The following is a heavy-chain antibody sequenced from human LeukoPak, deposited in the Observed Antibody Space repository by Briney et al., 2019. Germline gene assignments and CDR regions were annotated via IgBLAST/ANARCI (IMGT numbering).Heavy chain of an antibody. Sequence: SETLSLTCGVSGGSVINTNWWTWVRQPPGKGLEWIGEVHLDGRTNYNPSLESRLTMSVDVSENQVSLKLTSATAADTAVYYCAREGGFYRPLDYSGQGTLVTVSS. D-gene: IGHD3-3*01. J-gene: IGHJ4*02. CDR3: AREGGFYRPLDY. CDR2: VHLDGRT. V-gene: IGHV4-4*02. CDR1: GGSVINTNW.